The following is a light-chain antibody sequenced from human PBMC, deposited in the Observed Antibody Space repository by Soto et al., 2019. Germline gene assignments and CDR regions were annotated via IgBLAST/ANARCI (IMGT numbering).Light chain of an antibody. CDR2: YDS. CDR3: QVWDSSSDHRI. V-gene: IGLV3-21*04. Sequence: SYELTQPPSVSVAPGKTARITCGGNNIGGKSVHWYQQKPGQAPLLVIFYDSDRPSGIPERFSGSNSGNTATLTISRVEAGDEADYYCQVWDSSSDHRIFGGGTQLTVL. CDR1: NIGGKS. J-gene: IGLJ7*01.